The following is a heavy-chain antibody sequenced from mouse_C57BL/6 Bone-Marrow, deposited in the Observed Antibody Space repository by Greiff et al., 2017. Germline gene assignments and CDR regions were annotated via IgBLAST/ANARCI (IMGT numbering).Heavy chain of an antibody. CDR2: IDPSDSYT. Sequence: QVQLQQPGAELVKPGASVKLSCKASGYTFTSYWMQWVKQRPGQGLEWIGEIDPSDSYTNYNQKFKGKATLTVDTSSSTAYMQLSSLTSEDSAVXYCARSYYGSSYAMDDWGQGTSVTVSS. CDR1: GYTFTSYW. D-gene: IGHD1-1*01. V-gene: IGHV1-50*01. J-gene: IGHJ4*01. CDR3: ARSYYGSSYAMDD.